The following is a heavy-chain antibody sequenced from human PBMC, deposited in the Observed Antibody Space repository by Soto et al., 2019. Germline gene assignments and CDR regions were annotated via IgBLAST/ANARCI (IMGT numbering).Heavy chain of an antibody. CDR1: GFTFSSYW. CDR3: ARSSFTSCFV. J-gene: IGHJ4*02. Sequence: TGGSLRLSCAASGFTFSSYWMHWVRQVPGRGLVWVSRINSDGGSTTYADSVKGRFTISRDNAKNTLYLQMNSLRAEDTAVYYCARSSFTSCFVWGQGTLVTVSS. CDR2: INSDGGST. D-gene: IGHD2-2*01. V-gene: IGHV3-74*03.